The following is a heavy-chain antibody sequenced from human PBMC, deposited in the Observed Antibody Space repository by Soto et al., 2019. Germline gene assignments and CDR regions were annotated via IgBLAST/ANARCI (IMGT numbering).Heavy chain of an antibody. CDR1: GFTFSNYW. D-gene: IGHD6-13*01. Sequence: EVQLVDSGGGLVQPGGSLRLSCAASGFTFSNYWMYWVRQAPGTGLVWVSRVNNDGTDTTHADSVKGRFTISRDNAENTLYLQMNSLRAEDTAVYYCARGGLQHALDVWGHGSTVNVSS. CDR2: VNNDGTDT. J-gene: IGHJ6*02. CDR3: ARGGLQHALDV. V-gene: IGHV3-74*03.